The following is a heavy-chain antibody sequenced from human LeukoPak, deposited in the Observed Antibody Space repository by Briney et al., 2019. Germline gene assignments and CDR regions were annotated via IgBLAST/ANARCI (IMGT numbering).Heavy chain of an antibody. CDR1: GFIFTSNR. V-gene: IGHV3-7*01. J-gene: IGHJ5*02. CDR3: TRGLGEHGGVSDR. D-gene: IGHD3-16*01. Sequence: GGSLRLSCAASGFIFTSNRMNWVRQAPGKGLERVANIKHDGSEQIYVDSVKGRFTISRDNAKDSVYLQMNSLRAEDTAVYYCTRGLGEHGGVSDRWGQGTLVIVS. CDR2: IKHDGSEQ.